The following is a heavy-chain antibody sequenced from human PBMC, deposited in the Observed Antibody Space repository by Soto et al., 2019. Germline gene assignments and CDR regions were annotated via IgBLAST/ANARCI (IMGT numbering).Heavy chain of an antibody. CDR3: ARGIEQFVLPRFDY. CDR1: GGTFSSYA. Sequence: QVQLVQSGAEVKKPGSSVKVSCKASGGTFSSYAISWVRQAPGQGLEWMGGIIPIFGTANYAQKFQGRVKITADDTTSTAHMELSSLGSEVTAVYYCARGIEQFVLPRFDYWGQGTLVTVSS. J-gene: IGHJ4*02. D-gene: IGHD6-6*01. CDR2: IIPIFGTA. V-gene: IGHV1-69*12.